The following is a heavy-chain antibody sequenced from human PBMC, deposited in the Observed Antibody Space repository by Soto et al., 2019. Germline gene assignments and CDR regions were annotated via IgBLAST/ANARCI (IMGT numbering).Heavy chain of an antibody. Sequence: QVQLQESGPGLVEPSGTLSLTCAVSGDSISSSHWWSWVRQSPGQGLEWIGEIFHSGATKYNPSLESRVTMSVDKSNNQLALKLRSVTAADTAVYYCARQLKRRDLPEGFEYWFQGPLATVSS. D-gene: IGHD1-1*01. V-gene: IGHV4-4*02. CDR3: ARQLKRRDLPEGFEY. J-gene: IGHJ4*02. CDR2: IFHSGAT. CDR1: GDSISSSHW.